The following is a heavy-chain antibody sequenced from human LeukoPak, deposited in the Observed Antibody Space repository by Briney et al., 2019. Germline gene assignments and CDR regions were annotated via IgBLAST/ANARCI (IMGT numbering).Heavy chain of an antibody. CDR1: GYTFTSYG. D-gene: IGHD1-26*01. J-gene: IGHJ3*02. V-gene: IGHV1-18*01. CDR3: ARNHYSGSYGAFDI. CDR2: ISAYNGNT. Sequence: ASVKVSCKASGYTFTSYGISWVRQAPGQGLEWMGWISAYNGNTNYAQKLQGRVTLTTDTSKSTDYMELRSLRSEETAVYYCARNHYSGSYGAFDIWGQGAMVTVSS.